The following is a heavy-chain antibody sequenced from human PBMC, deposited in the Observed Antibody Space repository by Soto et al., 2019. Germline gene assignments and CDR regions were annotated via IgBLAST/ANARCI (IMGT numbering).Heavy chain of an antibody. D-gene: IGHD5-12*01. J-gene: IGHJ6*02. Sequence: SGPTLVNPTQTLTPTCTFSGFSLNTSGMCVSWIRQPPGKALEWLALIDWDDDKYYSTSLKTRLTISKDTSKNQVVLTMTNMDPVDTATYYCARVQEDSGYGYYYYGMDVWGQGTTVTVSS. CDR3: ARVQEDSGYGYYYYGMDV. CDR1: GFSLNTSGMC. V-gene: IGHV2-70*01. CDR2: IDWDDDK.